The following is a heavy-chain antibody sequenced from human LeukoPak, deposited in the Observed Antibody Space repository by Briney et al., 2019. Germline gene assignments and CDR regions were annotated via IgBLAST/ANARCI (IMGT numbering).Heavy chain of an antibody. CDR3: AELGEQIDF. CDR1: GFTFSSYE. CDR2: ISSSGSTI. J-gene: IGHJ4*02. D-gene: IGHD3-16*01. Sequence: GGSLRLSCAASGFTFSSYEMNWVRQAPGKGLEWVSYISSSGSTIYYADSVKGRFTISRGNAKNSLYLQMNSLRVEDTAVYYCAELGEQIDFWGQGTLVTVSS. V-gene: IGHV3-48*03.